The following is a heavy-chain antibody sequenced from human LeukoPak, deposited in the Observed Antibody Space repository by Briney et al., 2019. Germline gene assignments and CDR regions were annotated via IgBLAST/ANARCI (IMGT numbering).Heavy chain of an antibody. Sequence: SLRLSCAAAGFTFDDYARPWVRQAPGGRLGGVSGISWNSGRIGYADSVKSRFTTSTDNAKTSLYLQNNSLRAEDTALYYCAKGYRKLVRGLVDYWGQGILVTVSS. CDR2: ISWNSGRI. CDR3: AKGYRKLVRGLVDY. CDR1: GFTFDDYA. J-gene: IGHJ4*02. D-gene: IGHD6-6*01. V-gene: IGHV3-9*01.